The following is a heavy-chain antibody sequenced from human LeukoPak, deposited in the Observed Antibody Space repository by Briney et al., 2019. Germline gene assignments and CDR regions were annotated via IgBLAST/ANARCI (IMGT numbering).Heavy chain of an antibody. J-gene: IGHJ4*02. Sequence: SETLSLTCTVSGGSISSSTYYWGWIRQPAGKGLEWIGTIYYSGDTYYNPSLKGRVIISADTSKNQFSLRLSSVNAADTAVYYCARLEYGDYGGFDYWGQETLVTVSS. CDR1: GGSISSSTYY. CDR3: ARLEYGDYGGFDY. D-gene: IGHD4-17*01. CDR2: IYYSGDT. V-gene: IGHV4-39*01.